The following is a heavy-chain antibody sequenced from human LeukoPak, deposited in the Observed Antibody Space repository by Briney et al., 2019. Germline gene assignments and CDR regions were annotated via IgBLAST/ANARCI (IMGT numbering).Heavy chain of an antibody. V-gene: IGHV1-3*01. D-gene: IGHD3-10*01. Sequence: ASVKVSCKASGYTFATSVMHWVRQAPGQRLEWMGWINAGNGNTKYSQRFQGRVTITRDTSATTAYMDLSSLRSEDTAVYYCARPFRGVTGYDAFDLWGQGTMVTVSS. CDR1: GYTFATSV. CDR2: INAGNGNT. J-gene: IGHJ3*01. CDR3: ARPFRGVTGYDAFDL.